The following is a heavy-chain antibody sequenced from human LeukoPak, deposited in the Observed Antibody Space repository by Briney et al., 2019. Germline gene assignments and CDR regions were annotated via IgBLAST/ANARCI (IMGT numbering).Heavy chain of an antibody. CDR1: GYTFTGYY. J-gene: IGHJ4*02. V-gene: IGHV1-46*01. CDR3: ARLDCSGGSCYGGGGDY. Sequence: ASVKVSCKASGYTFTGYYMHWVRQAPGQGLEWMGIINPSGGSTSYAQKFQGRVTMTRDMSTSTVYMELSSLRSEDTAVYYCARLDCSGGSCYGGGGDYWGQGTLVTVSS. D-gene: IGHD2-15*01. CDR2: INPSGGST.